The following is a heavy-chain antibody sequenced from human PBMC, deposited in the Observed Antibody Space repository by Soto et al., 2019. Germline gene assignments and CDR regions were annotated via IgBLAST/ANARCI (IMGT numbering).Heavy chain of an antibody. D-gene: IGHD2-8*02. V-gene: IGHV2-5*02. CDR2: IYWDDDK. J-gene: IGHJ3*02. Sequence: QITLKESGPTLVKPTQTLTLTCTFSGFSLSTSGVGVGWIRQPPGKALEWLALIYWDDDKRYSPSLKSRPTITKDTSKSQVVLTMTTMHPVDTATYYCAHYFYILVDDAFDIWGQGTMVTVSS. CDR1: GFSLSTSGVG. CDR3: AHYFYILVDDAFDI.